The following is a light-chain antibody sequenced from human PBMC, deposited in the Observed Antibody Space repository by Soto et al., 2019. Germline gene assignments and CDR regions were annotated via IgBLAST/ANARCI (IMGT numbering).Light chain of an antibody. V-gene: IGKV3-20*01. Sequence: EVVLTQSPVTLSVSPGERATLSCRASQSFRGLLAWYQQKPGQAPRLLIYGASSRATGIPDRFRGSGSGTDFTLTIRRLEPEDFAVYYCKQYGSSPGTFGEGTKVDI. CDR1: QSFRGL. CDR2: GAS. J-gene: IGKJ1*01. CDR3: KQYGSSPGT.